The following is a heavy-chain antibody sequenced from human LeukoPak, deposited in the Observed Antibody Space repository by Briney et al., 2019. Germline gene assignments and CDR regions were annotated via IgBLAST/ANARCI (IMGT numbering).Heavy chain of an antibody. CDR2: INPNSGGT. CDR3: ARDLRYYDSSGLDY. D-gene: IGHD3-22*01. CDR1: GYTFTGYY. Sequence: ASVKVSCKASGYTFTGYYMHWVRQAPGQGLEWMGWINPNSGGTNYAQKFQGRDTITRDTSASTAYMELSSLRSEDTAVYYCARDLRYYDSSGLDYWGQGTLVTVSS. J-gene: IGHJ4*02. V-gene: IGHV1-2*02.